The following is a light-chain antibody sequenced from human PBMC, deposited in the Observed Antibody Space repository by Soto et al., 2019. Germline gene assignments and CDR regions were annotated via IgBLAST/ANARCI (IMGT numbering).Light chain of an antibody. V-gene: IGLV2-14*01. J-gene: IGLJ1*01. CDR2: DVS. Sequence: QSVLTQPAYGSGSPGQSITVSCTGTSSDVGGYNYVSWYQQHPGNAPKVMIYDVSKLPSGVSNHFSGSKSGNTDSLTISGLQAEYDADYYRNTYKSSSTLPDVFGTGTTLPVL. CDR1: SSDVGGYNY. CDR3: NTYKSSSTLPDV.